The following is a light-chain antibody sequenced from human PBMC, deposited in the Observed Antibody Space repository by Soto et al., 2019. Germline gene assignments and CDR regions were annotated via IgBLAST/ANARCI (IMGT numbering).Light chain of an antibody. CDR1: SSDVGGYNF. CDR3: SSYTTSSTVV. V-gene: IGLV2-14*03. J-gene: IGLJ1*01. Sequence: QSALTQPASVFGSPGQSITISCTGTSSDVGGYNFVSWYQQHPGKAPKLMIYEVSNRPSGVSNRFSGSESGNTASLTISGLHPEDEADYYCSSYTTSSTVVFGTGTKVTVL. CDR2: EVS.